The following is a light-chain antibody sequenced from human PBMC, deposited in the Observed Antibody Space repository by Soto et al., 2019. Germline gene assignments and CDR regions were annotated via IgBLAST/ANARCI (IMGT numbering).Light chain of an antibody. V-gene: IGLV7-46*01. CDR1: TGDVTSDHY. Sequence: QAVVTQEPSLTVSPGGTVTLTCGSSTGDVTSDHYPYWFQQKPGQAPRPLIYDTSDKYSWTPARFSGSLLGGKAALTLSGAQAEDEAEYYCLVLYGNGKVFGGGTQLTVL. J-gene: IGLJ3*02. CDR3: LVLYGNGKV. CDR2: DTS.